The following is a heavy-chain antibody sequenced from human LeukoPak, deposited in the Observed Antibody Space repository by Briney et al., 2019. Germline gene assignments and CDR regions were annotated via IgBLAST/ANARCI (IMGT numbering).Heavy chain of an antibody. J-gene: IGHJ5*02. V-gene: IGHV4-34*01. D-gene: IGHD1-7*01. CDR1: GGSLSGYY. Sequence: PSETLSLTCAVYGGSLSGYYWSWIRQPPGKGLEWIGEINDSGSTNYNPSLKSRVTISVDTSKNQFSLKLSSVTAADTAVYYCARGRAVLELLSYSFDPWGQGTLVTVSS. CDR2: INDSGST. CDR3: ARGRAVLELLSYSFDP.